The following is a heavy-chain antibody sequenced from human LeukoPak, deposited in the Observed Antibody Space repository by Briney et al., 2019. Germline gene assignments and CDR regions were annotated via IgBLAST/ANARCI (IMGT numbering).Heavy chain of an antibody. Sequence: QPGGSLRLSCAASGFTISDYWMSWVRQAPGKGLEWVANIKEDGSEKNYVDSAKGRFTISRDNAKNSLYLQMNSLRAEDMALYYCAKGCGIAVAHYFDYWGQGTLVTVSS. D-gene: IGHD6-19*01. V-gene: IGHV3-7*03. CDR3: AKGCGIAVAHYFDY. CDR1: GFTISDYW. J-gene: IGHJ4*02. CDR2: IKEDGSEK.